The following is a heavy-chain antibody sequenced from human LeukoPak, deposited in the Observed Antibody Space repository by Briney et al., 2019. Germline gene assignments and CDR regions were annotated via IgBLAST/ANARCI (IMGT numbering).Heavy chain of an antibody. D-gene: IGHD6-19*01. CDR3: TRVGLAVSDTPTFDS. J-gene: IGHJ4*02. CDR2: IYSGGST. Sequence: QSGGSLRLSCAASGFTVSNNYMSWARQAPGKGLECVSLIYSGGSTYCADSVKGRFTLSRDNSKNTLYLQMNSLRAEDTAVYYCTRVGLAVSDTPTFDSWGQGTLVTVSS. V-gene: IGHV3-53*01. CDR1: GFTVSNNY.